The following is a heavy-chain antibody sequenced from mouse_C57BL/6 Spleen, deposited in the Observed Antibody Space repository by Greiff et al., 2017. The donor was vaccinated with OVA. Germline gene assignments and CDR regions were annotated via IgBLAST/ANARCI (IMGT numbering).Heavy chain of an antibody. CDR1: GYTFTSYW. V-gene: IGHV1-69*01. CDR3: ARSLYYGSSSFAY. Sequence: QVQLQQPGAELVMPGASVKLSCKASGYTFTSYWMHWVKQRPGQGLEWIGEIDPSDSYTNYNQKFKGKSTLTVDKSSSTAYMQLSSLTSEDSAVYNCARSLYYGSSSFAYWGQGTLVTVSA. CDR2: IDPSDSYT. D-gene: IGHD1-1*01. J-gene: IGHJ3*01.